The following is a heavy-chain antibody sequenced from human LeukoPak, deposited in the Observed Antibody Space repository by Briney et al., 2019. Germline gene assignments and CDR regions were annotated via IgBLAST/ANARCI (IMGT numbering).Heavy chain of an antibody. CDR1: GFTFSSYA. D-gene: IGHD2-2*02. CDR3: AKSPVIPGYCTSTSCYTLDY. CDR2: ISGSGGGT. J-gene: IGHJ4*02. V-gene: IGHV3-23*01. Sequence: GGSLRLSCGASGFTFSSYAMSWVRQAPGKGLEWVSAISGSGGGTYYADSVKGRFTISRDNSKNTLYLQMNSLRAEDTALYYCAKSPVIPGYCTSTSCYTLDYWGQGTLVTVSS.